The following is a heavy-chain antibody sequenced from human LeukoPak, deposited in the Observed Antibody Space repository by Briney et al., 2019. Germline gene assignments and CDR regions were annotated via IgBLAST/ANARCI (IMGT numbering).Heavy chain of an antibody. CDR3: AREYSSSSSLRIDP. Sequence: GGSLSLSCAASGFTFSSYAMSWVRQAPGKGLEWVSYISSSGSTIYYADSVKGRFTISRDNAKNSLYLQMNSLRAEDTAVYYCAREYSSSSSLRIDPWGQGTLVTVSS. V-gene: IGHV3-48*04. J-gene: IGHJ5*02. D-gene: IGHD6-6*01. CDR2: ISSSGSTI. CDR1: GFTFSSYA.